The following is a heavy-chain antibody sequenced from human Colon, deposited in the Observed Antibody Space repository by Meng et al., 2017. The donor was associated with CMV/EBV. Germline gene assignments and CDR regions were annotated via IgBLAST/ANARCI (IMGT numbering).Heavy chain of an antibody. CDR2: IKTDGSKT. D-gene: IGHD2-15*01. Sequence: GGSLRLSCVASGFTFNIYWMHWVRQVPGKGLVWVSHIKTDGSKTAYADSAKGRFTISRDNAKNTVYLQMNSLGAEDTAVYYCARGKDCNDGRCSGSPYYGMDVWGHGTAVTVSS. CDR3: ARGKDCNDGRCSGSPYYGMDV. V-gene: IGHV3-74*01. CDR1: GFTFNIYW. J-gene: IGHJ6*02.